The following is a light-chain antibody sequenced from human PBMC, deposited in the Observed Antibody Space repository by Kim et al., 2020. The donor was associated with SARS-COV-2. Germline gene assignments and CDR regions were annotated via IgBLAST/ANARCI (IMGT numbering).Light chain of an antibody. CDR1: SGSIASTY. J-gene: IGLJ3*02. V-gene: IGLV6-57*03. CDR2: EDN. Sequence: GKAVTMSCARSSGSIASTYVQWYQQRPGSATNTVIYEDNQRPSGVPDRFSGSIDSSSNSASLTISGLKTEDEADYYCQSYDSSTWVFGGGTQLTVL. CDR3: QSYDSSTWV.